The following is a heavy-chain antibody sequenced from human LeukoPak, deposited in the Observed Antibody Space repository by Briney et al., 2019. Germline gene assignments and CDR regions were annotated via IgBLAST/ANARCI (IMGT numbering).Heavy chain of an antibody. CDR3: AKVRYCSSTSCFAPGDY. Sequence: GSLRLSCAASGFTFSSYAMSWVRQAPGKGLEWVSAISGSGGSTYYADSVKGRFTIPRDNSKNTLYLQMNSLRAEDTAVYYCAKVRYCSSTSCFAPGDYWGQGTLVTVSS. CDR1: GFTFSSYA. V-gene: IGHV3-23*01. D-gene: IGHD2-2*01. J-gene: IGHJ4*02. CDR2: ISGSGGST.